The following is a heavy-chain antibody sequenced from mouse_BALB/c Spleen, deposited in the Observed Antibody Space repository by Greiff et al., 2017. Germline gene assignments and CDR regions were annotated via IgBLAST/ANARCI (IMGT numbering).Heavy chain of an antibody. CDR1: GFTFSSFG. V-gene: IGHV5-17*02. J-gene: IGHJ4*01. CDR3: ARSYGGYRDY. CDR2: ISSGSSTI. D-gene: IGHD1-1*01. Sequence: EVKLVESGGGLVQPGGSRKLSCAASGFTFSSFGMHWVRQAPEKGLEWVAYISSGSSTIYYADTVKGRFTISRDNPKNTLFLQMTSLRSEDTAMYYCARSYGGYRDYWGQGTSVTVSS.